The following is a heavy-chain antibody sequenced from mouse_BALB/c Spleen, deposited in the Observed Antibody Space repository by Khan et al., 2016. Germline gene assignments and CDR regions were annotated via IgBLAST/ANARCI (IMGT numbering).Heavy chain of an antibody. J-gene: IGHJ3*01. D-gene: IGHD2-1*01. Sequence: QVQLKQSGAELARPGASVKLSCKASGYTFTSYWMQWVKQRPGQGLQWIGTISPGDGDTRYTQKFKGKATLTADKSSSTAYMQLSSLASEDAAVYYCARGGYGNYVFAYWGQGTLVTVSA. CDR3: ARGGYGNYVFAY. V-gene: IGHV1-87*01. CDR2: ISPGDGDT. CDR1: GYTFTSYW.